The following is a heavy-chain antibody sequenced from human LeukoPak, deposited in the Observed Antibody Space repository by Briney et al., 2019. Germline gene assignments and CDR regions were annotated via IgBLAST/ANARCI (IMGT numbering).Heavy chain of an antibody. CDR3: AKGQQQLIDY. CDR2: IRYDGTSK. CDR1: GFPFSNYV. V-gene: IGHV3-30*02. Sequence: PGGSLRLSCAASGFPFSNYVIHWVRQAPGKGLEWVAFIRYDGTSKYYADSVRGRFTISRDNSMNTLYLQMNSLRAEDTAVYYCAKGQQQLIDYWGQGTLVTVSS. D-gene: IGHD6-13*01. J-gene: IGHJ4*02.